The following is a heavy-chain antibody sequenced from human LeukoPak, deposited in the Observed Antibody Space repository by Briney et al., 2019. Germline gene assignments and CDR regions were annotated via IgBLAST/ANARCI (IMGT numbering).Heavy chain of an antibody. V-gene: IGHV4-34*01. CDR3: ARRRMMSSSWYFAWEYYFDY. J-gene: IGHJ4*02. CDR2: INHSGST. CDR1: GGSISSYY. D-gene: IGHD6-13*01. Sequence: SETLSLTCTVSGGSISSYYWSWIRQPPGKGLEWIGEINHSGSTNYNPSLKSRVTISVDTSKNQFSLKLSSVTAADTAVYYCARRRMMSSSWYFAWEYYFDYWGQGTLVTVSS.